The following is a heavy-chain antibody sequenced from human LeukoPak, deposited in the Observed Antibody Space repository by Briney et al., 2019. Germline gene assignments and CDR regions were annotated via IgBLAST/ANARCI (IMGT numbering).Heavy chain of an antibody. CDR1: GGVYSFYS. V-gene: IGHV1-69*05. D-gene: IGHD4-23*01. CDR3: ATYGGNTAEYFQY. Sequence: SVNVSCKASGGVYSFYSITWVRQAPGQGLEWMGGIIPPSRTANYAQKFQGRVTITKDESTSTTYMELSSLRSEDTADYYCATYGGNTAEYFQYWGQGTLVTVSS. CDR2: IIPPSRTA. J-gene: IGHJ1*01.